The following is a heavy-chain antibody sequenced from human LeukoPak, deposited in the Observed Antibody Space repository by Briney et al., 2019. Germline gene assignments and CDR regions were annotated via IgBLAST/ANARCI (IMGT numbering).Heavy chain of an antibody. D-gene: IGHD3-10*01. CDR3: ARGPYYYGSGNTNLIGY. V-gene: IGHV1-8*01. CDR1: GYTFTSYD. J-gene: IGHJ4*02. CDR2: MNPNSGNT. Sequence: ASVKVSCKASGYTFTSYDINWVRQATGQGLEWMGWMNPNSGNTGYAQKFQGRVTMTRNTPISTAYMELSSLRSEDTAVYYCARGPYYYGSGNTNLIGYWGQGTLVTVSS.